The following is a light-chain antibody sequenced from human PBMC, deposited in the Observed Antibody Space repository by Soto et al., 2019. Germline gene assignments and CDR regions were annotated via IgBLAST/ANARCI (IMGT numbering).Light chain of an antibody. Sequence: EIQMTQSPSSLSASVGDRVTITGRASQGISSWLAWYQQKTGKAPKLLIYAASRLQSGVPSRFSGSGSGTDFTLTISSLQPEDFATYYCQQDNSLPIPFGQGTLPAVK. J-gene: IGKJ5*01. CDR2: AAS. CDR3: QQDNSLPIP. V-gene: IGKV1-12*01. CDR1: QGISSW.